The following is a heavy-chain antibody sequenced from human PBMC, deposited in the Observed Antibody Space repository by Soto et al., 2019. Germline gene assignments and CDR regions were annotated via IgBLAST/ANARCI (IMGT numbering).Heavy chain of an antibody. J-gene: IGHJ3*02. CDR2: IWFDGSDK. D-gene: IGHD2-15*01. CDR1: GFTFSSYG. Sequence: QVQLVESGGGVVQPGRSLRLSCAASGFTFSSYGMHWVRQAPGKGLEWVALIWFDGSDKYYTESVKGRFTISRDNSKSAVYLQMNGLRAEDRAVYYCARLYCSASSCYSVGAFDIRGQGTMVTVSS. V-gene: IGHV3-33*01. CDR3: ARLYCSASSCYSVGAFDI.